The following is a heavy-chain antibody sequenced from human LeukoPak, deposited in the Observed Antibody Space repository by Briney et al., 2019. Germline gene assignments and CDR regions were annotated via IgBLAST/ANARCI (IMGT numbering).Heavy chain of an antibody. CDR2: ISYDGSNK. J-gene: IGHJ4*02. V-gene: IGHV3-30*03. CDR3: AAGAYSGYDSVFDY. Sequence: GGSLRLSCAASGFTFSSYGMHWVRQAPGKGLEWVAVISYDGSNKYYTDSVKGRFTISRDNSKNTLYLQMNSLRAEDTAVYYCAAGAYSGYDSVFDYWGQGTLVTVSS. CDR1: GFTFSSYG. D-gene: IGHD5-12*01.